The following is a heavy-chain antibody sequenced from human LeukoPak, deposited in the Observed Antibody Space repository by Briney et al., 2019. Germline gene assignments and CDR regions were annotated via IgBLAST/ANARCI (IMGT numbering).Heavy chain of an antibody. D-gene: IGHD5-12*01. J-gene: IGHJ6*02. V-gene: IGHV3-30-3*01. CDR1: GFTFSSYA. Sequence: GRSLRLSCAASGFTFSSYAMHWVRQAPGKGLEWVAVISYDGSNKYYADSVKGRFTISRDNSKNTLYLQMNSLRAEDTAVYYCARDRHWLRQIYYYYGMDVWGQGTTVTISS. CDR2: ISYDGSNK. CDR3: ARDRHWLRQIYYYYGMDV.